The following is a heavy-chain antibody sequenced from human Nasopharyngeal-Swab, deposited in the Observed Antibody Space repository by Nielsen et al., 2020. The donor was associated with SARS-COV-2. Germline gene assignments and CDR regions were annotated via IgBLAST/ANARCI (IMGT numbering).Heavy chain of an antibody. D-gene: IGHD6-19*01. Sequence: ASVKVSCKSSGYTFTNDGISWVRQAPGQGLEWMGWISGYNGFTNYAQKFQGRVTMTTDTSTSTAYMELGNLRSDDTAVYYCHVDRVSGSEDSYYFHAMDVWGQGTTVTVSS. CDR3: HVDRVSGSEDSYYFHAMDV. CDR1: GYTFTNDG. CDR2: ISGYNGFT. V-gene: IGHV1-18*01. J-gene: IGHJ6*02.